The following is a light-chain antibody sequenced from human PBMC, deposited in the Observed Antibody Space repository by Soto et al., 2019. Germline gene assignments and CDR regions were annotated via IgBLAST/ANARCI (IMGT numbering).Light chain of an antibody. J-gene: IGLJ1*01. Sequence: QSALTQPASVSGSPGQSIAISCTGTSSDVGGYNYVSWYQHHPGKAPKLMIYDVSNRPSGVSNRFSGSKSGNTASLTISGLRAEDEAHYYCCSYARSSPYVFGIGTKVTVL. CDR2: DVS. CDR3: CSYARSSPYV. V-gene: IGLV2-14*03. CDR1: SSDVGGYNY.